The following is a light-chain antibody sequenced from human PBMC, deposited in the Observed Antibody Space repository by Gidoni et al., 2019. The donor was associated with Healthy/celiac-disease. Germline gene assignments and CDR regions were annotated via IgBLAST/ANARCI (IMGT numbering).Light chain of an antibody. CDR1: QSISSW. CDR3: QQYNSYPPGVFT. V-gene: IGKV1-5*03. Sequence: DIQMTQSPSTLSASVGDRVTITCRASQSISSWLAWYQQKPGKAPKLLIYKASSLESGVPSRFSGSGSGTEFTLTISSLQPDDFATYYCQQYNSYPPGVFTFGPGTKVDIK. J-gene: IGKJ3*01. CDR2: KAS.